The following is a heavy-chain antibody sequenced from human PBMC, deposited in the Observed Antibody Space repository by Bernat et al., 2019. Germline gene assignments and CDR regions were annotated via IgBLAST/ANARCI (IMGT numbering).Heavy chain of an antibody. V-gene: IGHV3-23*01. Sequence: EVQLLESGGSLVQPGGSLRLSCAASGFTFSSYSMSWVRQAPGKGLEWVSVISGSGGSTYYEDSVKGRFTITRDNSKNTLNLQMNSLRAEDTAVYYCAKDRRYSYGYDWFDPWGQGTLVTVSS. CDR2: ISGSGGST. CDR3: AKDRRYSYGYDWFDP. CDR1: GFTFSSYS. D-gene: IGHD5-18*01. J-gene: IGHJ5*02.